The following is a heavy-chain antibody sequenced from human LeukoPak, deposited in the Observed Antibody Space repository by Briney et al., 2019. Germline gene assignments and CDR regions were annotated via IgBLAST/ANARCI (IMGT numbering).Heavy chain of an antibody. V-gene: IGHV4-38-2*02. D-gene: IGHD3-10*01. CDR2: IYHSGST. CDR3: ARDSDYGSGSSLQGMDV. J-gene: IGHJ6*02. Sequence: PSETLSLTCTVSGYSISSGYYWGWIRQPPGKGLERIGSIYHSGSTYYNPSLKSRVTISVDTSKNQFSLKLSSVTAADTAVYYCARDSDYGSGSSLQGMDVWGQGTTVTVSS. CDR1: GYSISSGYY.